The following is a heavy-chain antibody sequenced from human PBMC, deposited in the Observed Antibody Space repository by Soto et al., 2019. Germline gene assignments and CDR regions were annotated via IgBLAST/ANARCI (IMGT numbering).Heavy chain of an antibody. CDR3: ARVVRGVTPRLYGMDV. J-gene: IGHJ6*02. CDR2: IWYDGSNK. V-gene: IGHV3-33*01. CDR1: GFTFSSYG. Sequence: GGSLRLSCAASGFTFSSYGMHWVRQAPGKGLEWVAVIWYDGSNKYYADSVKGRFTISRDNSKNTLYLQMNSLRAEDTAVYYCARVVRGVTPRLYGMDVWGQGTTVTVSS. D-gene: IGHD3-10*01.